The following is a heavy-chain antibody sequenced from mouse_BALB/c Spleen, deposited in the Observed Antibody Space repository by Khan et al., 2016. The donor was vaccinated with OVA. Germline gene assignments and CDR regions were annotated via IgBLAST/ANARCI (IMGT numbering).Heavy chain of an antibody. Sequence: QVRLQQSGAELAKPGASVKMSCKASGYTFINYWILWIKQRPGQGLEWIGYINPSTGYTEYNQNFKDKATLTADISSSTAYMQLSSLTSEDSAVYYCARSGLRWDFDYWGQGTTLTVSS. CDR2: INPSTGYT. V-gene: IGHV1-7*01. CDR1: GYTFINYW. CDR3: ARSGLRWDFDY. D-gene: IGHD1-1*01. J-gene: IGHJ2*01.